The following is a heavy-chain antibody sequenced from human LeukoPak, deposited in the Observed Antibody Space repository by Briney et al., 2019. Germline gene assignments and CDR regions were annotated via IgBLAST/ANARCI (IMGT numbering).Heavy chain of an antibody. D-gene: IGHD3-10*01. Sequence: GGSLRLSCAASGFTFGSYAMSWVRQAPGKGLEWVSAIVGSGVSTYYADSVKGRFTISRDNSKNTLYLQMNSLRAEDTAVYYCATDWAITIAAYWGQGTLVTVSS. CDR2: IVGSGVST. J-gene: IGHJ4*02. CDR1: GFTFGSYA. V-gene: IGHV3-23*01. CDR3: ATDWAITIAAY.